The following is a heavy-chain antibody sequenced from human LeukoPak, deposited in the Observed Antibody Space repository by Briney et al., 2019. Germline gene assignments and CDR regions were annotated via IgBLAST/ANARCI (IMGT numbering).Heavy chain of an antibody. D-gene: IGHD3-3*01. Sequence: SETLSLTCAVSGYSISSGYYWGWIRQPPGKGLEWIGSIYHSGSTHYNPSLKSRVTISVDTSKNQFSLKLSSVTAADTAVYYCARRPHFTIFGVVQARDDAFDIWGQGTMVTVSS. J-gene: IGHJ3*02. CDR2: IYHSGST. CDR1: GYSISSGYY. V-gene: IGHV4-38-2*01. CDR3: ARRPHFTIFGVVQARDDAFDI.